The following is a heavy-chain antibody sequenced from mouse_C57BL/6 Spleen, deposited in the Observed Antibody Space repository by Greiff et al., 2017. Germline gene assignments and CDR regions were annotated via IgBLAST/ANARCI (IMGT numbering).Heavy chain of an antibody. V-gene: IGHV1-69*01. J-gene: IGHJ4*01. D-gene: IGHD1-1*01. CDR2: IDPSASYT. Sequence: QVQLQQPGAELVMPGASVKLSCKASGYTFTSYWMHWVKQRPGQGLEWIGEIDPSASYTNYNQKFKGKSTLTVDKSSSTAYMQLSSLTTEDSAVYYCAINYGSSRDYAMDYWGQGTSVTVSS. CDR3: AINYGSSRDYAMDY. CDR1: GYTFTSYW.